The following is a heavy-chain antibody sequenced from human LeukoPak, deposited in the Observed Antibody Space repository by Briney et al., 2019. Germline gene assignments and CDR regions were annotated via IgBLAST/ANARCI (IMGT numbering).Heavy chain of an antibody. J-gene: IGHJ4*02. Sequence: GGSLRLSCAASGFTFSDYYMSWIRQAPGKGLEWVSTISGGGGSTYYADSVKGRFTISRDNSKNTLYLQVNSLRAEDTAVYYCAKGGKWDVTPFDYWGQGTLVTVSS. CDR1: GFTFSDYY. CDR3: AKGGKWDVTPFDY. D-gene: IGHD1-26*01. CDR2: ISGGGGST. V-gene: IGHV3-23*01.